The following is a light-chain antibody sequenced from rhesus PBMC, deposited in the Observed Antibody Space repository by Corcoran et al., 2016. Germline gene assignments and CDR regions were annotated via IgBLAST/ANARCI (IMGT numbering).Light chain of an antibody. CDR1: QGITND. V-gene: IGKV1S17*01. Sequence: DIQMTQSPSSLSASVGDRVTITCRASQGITNDLAWYQQKPGETPKLLIYEASSLTSGIPSRFSVSGSGTDFTLTIRSLQSEDFATYYCQHYYSTPYSFGQGTKVEIK. CDR2: EAS. J-gene: IGKJ2*01. CDR3: QHYYSTPYS.